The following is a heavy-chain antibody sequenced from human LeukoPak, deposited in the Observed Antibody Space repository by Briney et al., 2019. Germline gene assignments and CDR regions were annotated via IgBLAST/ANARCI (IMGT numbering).Heavy chain of an antibody. Sequence: GASLSLSSTAYDYTTSDYGMHCDRKPQVTGLEWLSFIRFDGSDKYYADSVKGRFTISKDNSKNTLYLYMNSLRAEDTAMYYCAKEGVAGTEPDYWGQGTLVTVSS. J-gene: IGHJ4*02. CDR3: AKEGVAGTEPDY. D-gene: IGHD6-19*01. V-gene: IGHV3-30*02. CDR1: DYTTSDYG. CDR2: IRFDGSDK.